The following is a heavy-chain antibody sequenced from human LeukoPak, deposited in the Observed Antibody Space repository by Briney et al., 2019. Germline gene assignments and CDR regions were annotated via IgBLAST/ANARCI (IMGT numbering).Heavy chain of an antibody. CDR1: GFTFSSYV. Sequence: GGSLRLSCAASGFTFSSYVMSWVRQAPGKGLEWVSAITGSSDITYSADSVKGRFSISRDNSKNTMYLQMNSLRAEDTAVYYCARGPVIDHWGQGTLVTVSS. D-gene: IGHD2/OR15-2a*01. V-gene: IGHV3-23*01. CDR3: ARGPVIDH. J-gene: IGHJ4*02. CDR2: ITGSSDIT.